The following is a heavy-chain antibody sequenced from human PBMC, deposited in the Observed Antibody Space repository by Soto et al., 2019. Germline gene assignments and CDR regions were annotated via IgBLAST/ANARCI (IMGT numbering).Heavy chain of an antibody. V-gene: IGHV3-64D*06. Sequence: PGGSLRLSCSASGFTFSSYAMHWVRQAPGKGLEYVSSISTNGGSTHYADSVKGRFTISRDNSKNTQYLQMSSLRADDTAVYYCVKAEYYYDSSGYYPFHYLGQGT. D-gene: IGHD3-22*01. J-gene: IGHJ4*02. CDR3: VKAEYYYDSSGYYPFHY. CDR2: ISTNGGST. CDR1: GFTFSSYA.